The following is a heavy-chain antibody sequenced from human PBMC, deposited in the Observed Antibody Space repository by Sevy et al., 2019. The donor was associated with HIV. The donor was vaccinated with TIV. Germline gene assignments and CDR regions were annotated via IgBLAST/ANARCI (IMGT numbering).Heavy chain of an antibody. V-gene: IGHV1-8*01. CDR2: MIPNSGNT. Sequence: ASVKVSCKASGYTFTSYDINWVRQATGQWLEWMGWMIPNSGNTGCAQKFHGRVTMTRNTSISTAYMELSSLRSEDTAVYYCASDLKYYYDSSGEGAFDIWGQGTMVTVSS. CDR3: ASDLKYYYDSSGEGAFDI. CDR1: GYTFTSYD. D-gene: IGHD3-22*01. J-gene: IGHJ3*02.